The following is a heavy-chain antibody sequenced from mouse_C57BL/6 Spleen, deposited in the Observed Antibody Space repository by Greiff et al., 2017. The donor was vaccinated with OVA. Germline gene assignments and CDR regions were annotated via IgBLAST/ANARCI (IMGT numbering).Heavy chain of an antibody. V-gene: IGHV2-5*01. CDR2: IWRGGST. CDR3: AKKGYGTEAMDY. Sequence: QVQLQQSGPGLVQPSQSLSITCTVSGFSLTSYGVHWVRQSPGKGLEWLGVIWRGGSTDYNAAFMSRLSITKDNSKSQVFFKMNRLQADDTAIYYCAKKGYGTEAMDYWGQGTSVTVSS. J-gene: IGHJ4*01. CDR1: GFSLTSYG. D-gene: IGHD3-1*01.